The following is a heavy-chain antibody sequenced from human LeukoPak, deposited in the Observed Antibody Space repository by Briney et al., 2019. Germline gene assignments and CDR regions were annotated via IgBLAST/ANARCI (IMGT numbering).Heavy chain of an antibody. CDR1: GYTFTSYA. J-gene: IGHJ4*02. Sequence: ASVKVSCKASGYTFTSYAMHWVRQAPGQRLEWMGWINAGNGNTKYSQKFQGRVTMTRDTSISTTYMELSRLRSDDTAVYYCARDPWATYSDYDSSYWGQGTLVTVSS. D-gene: IGHD5-12*01. V-gene: IGHV1-3*01. CDR2: INAGNGNT. CDR3: ARDPWATYSDYDSSY.